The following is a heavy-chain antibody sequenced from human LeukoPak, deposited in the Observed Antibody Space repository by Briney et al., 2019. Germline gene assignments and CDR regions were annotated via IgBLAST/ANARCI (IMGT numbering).Heavy chain of an antibody. V-gene: IGHV3-23*01. D-gene: IGHD3-9*01. J-gene: IGHJ4*02. Sequence: GESLRLSCAASGFTFSDYVMIWVRQAPGKGLEWVSGITASGDSTYYADSVKGRFTISRDNSKNTLYLQMNSLRAEDTAVYYCAKETRNFTYWGQGTLVTVSS. CDR1: GFTFSDYV. CDR3: AKETRNFTY. CDR2: ITASGDST.